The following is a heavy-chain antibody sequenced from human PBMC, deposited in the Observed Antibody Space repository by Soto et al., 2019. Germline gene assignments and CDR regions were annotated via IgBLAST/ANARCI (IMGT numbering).Heavy chain of an antibody. CDR3: ARFGPGYSSPFDP. J-gene: IGHJ5*02. Sequence: SETLSLTCTVSGGSISSYYWSWIRQPPGKGLEWIGYIYYSGSTNYNPSLKSRVTISVDTSKNQFSLKLSSVTAADTAVYYCARFGPGYSSPFDPWGQGTLVTVSS. D-gene: IGHD6-13*01. V-gene: IGHV4-59*01. CDR1: GGSISSYY. CDR2: IYYSGST.